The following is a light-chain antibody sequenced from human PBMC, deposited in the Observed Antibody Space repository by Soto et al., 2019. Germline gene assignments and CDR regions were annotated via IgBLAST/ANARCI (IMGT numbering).Light chain of an antibody. J-gene: IGLJ3*02. V-gene: IGLV4-60*02. CDR1: SGHSTYI. CDR2: LEGSGSY. Sequence: QLVLTQSSSASASLGSSVKLTCTLSSGHSTYIIAWHQQQPGKAPRYLMKLEGSGSYNKGSGVPDRFSGSSSGADRYLTISNLPFEDAADYYCETWDSNTHEFGGGTKLTVL. CDR3: ETWDSNTHE.